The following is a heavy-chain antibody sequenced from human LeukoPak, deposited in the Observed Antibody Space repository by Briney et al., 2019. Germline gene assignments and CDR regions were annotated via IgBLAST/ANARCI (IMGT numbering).Heavy chain of an antibody. CDR1: GVTFSSYW. V-gene: IGHV3-7*05. Sequence: PGGSLRLSCAASGVTFSSYWMMWVRQAPGKGLEGVAGIKQDGSEKYYVDFVKGRFSISRDNAKNSLYLQMNSLGADDTAIYYCAGGTGMDVWGQGTTVTVSS. J-gene: IGHJ6*02. CDR2: IKQDGSEK. CDR3: AGGTGMDV. D-gene: IGHD1-1*01.